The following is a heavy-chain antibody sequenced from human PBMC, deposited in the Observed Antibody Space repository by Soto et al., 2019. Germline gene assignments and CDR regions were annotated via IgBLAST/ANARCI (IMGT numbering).Heavy chain of an antibody. CDR2: IYSDGTT. V-gene: IGHV3-66*01. Sequence: EVQLVESGGGLVQPGGSLRLSCAASGFTVSSNYMSWVHQAPGRGLEWVSVIYSDGTTYYADSVKGRFTISRDNSENTLYLQMNSLRVEDTAVYYCARDSAYGAAPLGYWGQGTLVTVSS. J-gene: IGHJ4*02. CDR3: ARDSAYGAAPLGY. CDR1: GFTVSSNY. D-gene: IGHD6-13*01.